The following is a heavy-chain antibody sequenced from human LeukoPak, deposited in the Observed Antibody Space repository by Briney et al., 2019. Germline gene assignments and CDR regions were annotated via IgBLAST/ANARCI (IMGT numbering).Heavy chain of an antibody. CDR3: AREWQYDFWSGYSTYFDY. Sequence: SETLSLTCTVSGGSISSYYWSWIRQPAGKGLEWIGRIYTSGSTNYNPSLKSRVTISVDTSKNQFSLKLSSVTAADTAVYYCAREWQYDFWSGYSTYFDYWGQGTLVTVSS. CDR2: IYTSGST. V-gene: IGHV4-4*07. CDR1: GGSISSYY. J-gene: IGHJ4*02. D-gene: IGHD3-3*01.